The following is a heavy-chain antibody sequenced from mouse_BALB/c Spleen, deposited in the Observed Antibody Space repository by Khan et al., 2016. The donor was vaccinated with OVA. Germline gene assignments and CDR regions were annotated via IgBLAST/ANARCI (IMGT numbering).Heavy chain of an antibody. Sequence: EVKLLESGPGLVKPSQSLSLTCTVTGYSITSEYAWNWIRQFPGNKLEWMGYINYSGNTRFNQSLKSRTSITRDTSKNQSFMQLNSVTTEDTATYDCARKRCYDYDPFPYWGQGTMVTVSA. J-gene: IGHJ3*01. CDR2: INYSGNT. V-gene: IGHV3-2*02. CDR3: ARKRCYDYDPFPY. CDR1: GYSITSEYA. D-gene: IGHD2-4*01.